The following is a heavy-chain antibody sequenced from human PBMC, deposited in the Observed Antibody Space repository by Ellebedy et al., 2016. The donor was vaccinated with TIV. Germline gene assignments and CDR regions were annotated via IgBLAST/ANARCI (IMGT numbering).Heavy chain of an antibody. CDR3: ARDTNYYDSSGNFDY. CDR2: IKQDGSEK. Sequence: GESLKISXAASGFTFSSYAMHWVRQAPGKGLEWVANIKQDGSEKYYVDSVKGRFTISRDNAKNSLYLQMNSLRAEETAVYYCARDTNYYDSSGNFDYWGQGTLVTVSS. V-gene: IGHV3-7*01. J-gene: IGHJ4*02. D-gene: IGHD3-22*01. CDR1: GFTFSSYA.